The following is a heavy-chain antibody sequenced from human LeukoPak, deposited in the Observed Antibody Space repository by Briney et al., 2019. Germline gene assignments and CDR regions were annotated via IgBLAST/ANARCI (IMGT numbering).Heavy chain of an antibody. V-gene: IGHV3-73*01. Sequence: GGFLRLSCAASGFTFSGSAMHWVRQASGKGLEWVGRIRSKANTYATAYAASVKGRFSISRDDSKNTAYLQLNSLKTEDTAVYYCSAAVGTDFYDYGMDVWGQGTTVTVSS. CDR1: GFTFSGSA. CDR3: SAAVGTDFYDYGMDV. CDR2: IRSKANTYAT. D-gene: IGHD6-13*01. J-gene: IGHJ6*02.